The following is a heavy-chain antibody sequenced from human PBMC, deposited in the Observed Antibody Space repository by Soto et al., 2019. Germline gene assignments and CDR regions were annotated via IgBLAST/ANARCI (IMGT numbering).Heavy chain of an antibody. CDR1: GFTFSSFA. Sequence: PGGSLRLSCAASGFTFSSFAMSWVRQAPGKGLEWVASISGSGGSTYHADSVKGRFTISRDNPKNTLYLQMNSLRAEDTAVYYCAKDQDYYGSGNSMDVWGQGTTVTVSS. J-gene: IGHJ6*02. D-gene: IGHD3-10*01. V-gene: IGHV3-23*01. CDR3: AKDQDYYGSGNSMDV. CDR2: ISGSGGST.